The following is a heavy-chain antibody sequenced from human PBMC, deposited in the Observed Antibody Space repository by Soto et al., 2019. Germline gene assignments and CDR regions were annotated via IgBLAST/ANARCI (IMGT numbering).Heavy chain of an antibody. J-gene: IGHJ4*01. Sequence: PGGSLRLSCAASGFIFSNAWINWVRQAPGKGLEWVGRIKSKADGGTTDFAAPVKGRFAISRDDSKNMMYMEMSSLRTEDTAVYYCTTDSYINMTIVSFDYWGHGTLVTVSS. D-gene: IGHD3-22*01. V-gene: IGHV3-15*07. CDR2: IKSKADGGTT. CDR3: TTDSYINMTIVSFDY. CDR1: GFIFSNAW.